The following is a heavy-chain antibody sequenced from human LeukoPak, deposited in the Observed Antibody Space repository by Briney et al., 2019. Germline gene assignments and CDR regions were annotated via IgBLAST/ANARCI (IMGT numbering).Heavy chain of an antibody. CDR2: IYYSGST. CDR3: ARGDDSYGSLLDY. J-gene: IGHJ4*02. Sequence: PSETLSLTCTVSGGSISSSSYYWGWIRQPPGKGLEWIGSIYYSGSTYYNPSLKSRVTISVDTSKNQFSLKLSSVTAADTAVYYCARGDDSYGSLLDYWGQGTLVTVSS. D-gene: IGHD5-18*01. V-gene: IGHV4-39*07. CDR1: GGSISSSSYY.